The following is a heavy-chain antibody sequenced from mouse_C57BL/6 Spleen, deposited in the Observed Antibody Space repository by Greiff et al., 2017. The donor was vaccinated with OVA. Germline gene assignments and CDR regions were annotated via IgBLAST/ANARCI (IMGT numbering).Heavy chain of an antibody. Sequence: QVQLQQPGAELVRPGSSVKLSCKASGYTFTRYWMDWVKQRPGQGLEWIGNIYPSDSETHYNQKFQDKATLTVDKSSSTAYMQLSSLTSEDSAVYDIAREDDYDEAWFAYWGQGTLVTVSA. CDR3: AREDDYDEAWFAY. CDR2: IYPSDSET. CDR1: GYTFTRYW. J-gene: IGHJ3*01. V-gene: IGHV1-61*01. D-gene: IGHD2-4*01.